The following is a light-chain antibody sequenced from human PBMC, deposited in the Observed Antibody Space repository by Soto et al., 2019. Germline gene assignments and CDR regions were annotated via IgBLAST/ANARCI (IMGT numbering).Light chain of an antibody. Sequence: ILITQSPSTLSVSPGERVTFSCRASQSVSYYLAWYQQKPGQGPRLLIIGASTRATGVPDRFSGSGSGADFTLSISRLEPEDFAVYYCQQYGSSTPRTFGQGTKVDIK. V-gene: IGKV3-20*01. CDR1: QSVSYY. J-gene: IGKJ1*01. CDR2: GAS. CDR3: QQYGSSTPRT.